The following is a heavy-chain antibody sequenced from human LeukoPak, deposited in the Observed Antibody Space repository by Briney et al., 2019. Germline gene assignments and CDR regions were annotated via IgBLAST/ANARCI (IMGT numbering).Heavy chain of an antibody. V-gene: IGHV4-39*01. D-gene: IGHD5-24*01. J-gene: IGHJ4*02. CDR2: MYYRGST. CDR1: GGSISSSSYY. Sequence: SETLSLTCTVSGGSISSSSYYWGWIRRSPGKGLEWIGSMYYRGSTYYNPSLNSRVTLSVDTPKNQFSLKLSSVTAADTAVYYCARHGRDGYNYGPVVYYWGQGTLVAVSS. CDR3: ARHGRDGYNYGPVVYY.